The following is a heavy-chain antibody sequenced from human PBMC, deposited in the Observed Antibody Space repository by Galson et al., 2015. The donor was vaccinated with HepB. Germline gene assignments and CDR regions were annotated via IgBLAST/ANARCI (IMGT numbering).Heavy chain of an antibody. V-gene: IGHV3-23*01. J-gene: IGHJ4*02. D-gene: IGHD6-19*01. Sequence: SLRLACAAAGFTFSDYAMSWVRQAPGKGLECVSAISGRGSSTEYADSVKGRFAISRDNSKNTLDLQMNSLRAEDTGVYYCAKGPFSGWYHHYFDYWGQGILVTVSS. CDR1: GFTFSDYA. CDR2: ISGRGSST. CDR3: AKGPFSGWYHHYFDY.